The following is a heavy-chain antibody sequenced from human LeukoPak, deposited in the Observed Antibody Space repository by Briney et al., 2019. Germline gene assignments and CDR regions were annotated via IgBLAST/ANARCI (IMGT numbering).Heavy chain of an antibody. V-gene: IGHV3-11*04. CDR1: GFTFSDYY. J-gene: IGHJ4*02. Sequence: PGGSLRLSCAASGFTFSDYYMSWIRQAPGKGLEWVSYISSSGSTIYYADSVKGRFTISRDNAKNSLYLQMNSLRAEDTAVYYCAREAYGSGSYYNEEGPVVWGQGTLVTVSS. CDR2: ISSSGSTI. CDR3: AREAYGSGSYYNEEGPVV. D-gene: IGHD3-10*01.